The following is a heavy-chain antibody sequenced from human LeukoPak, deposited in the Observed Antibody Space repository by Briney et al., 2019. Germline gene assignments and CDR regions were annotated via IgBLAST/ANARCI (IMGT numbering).Heavy chain of an antibody. Sequence: KPSETLSLTCTVSGGSISSSSYYWGRIRQPPWKGLEWIGSIYSSGSTYYNASLNSRVTISVDTSKNQFSLKLTSVTAADTAVYYCAGGRLARQFDYWGQGTLVTVSS. V-gene: IGHV4-39*01. CDR2: IYSSGST. CDR3: AGGRLARQFDY. CDR1: GGSISSSSYY. J-gene: IGHJ4*02. D-gene: IGHD4-11*01.